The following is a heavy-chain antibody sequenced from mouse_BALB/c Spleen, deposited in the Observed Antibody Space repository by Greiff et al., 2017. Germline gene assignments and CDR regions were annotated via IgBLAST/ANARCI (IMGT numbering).Heavy chain of an antibody. J-gene: IGHJ2*01. CDR2: INPSTGYT. CDR3: ARRGYYYGHD. CDR1: GYTFTSYW. Sequence: VQLQQSGAELAKPGASVKMSCKASGYTFTSYWMHWLKQRPGQGLEWIGYINPSTGYTEYNQKFKDKGTLTADKSSSTAYMKLSRLTTEDSAVYYCARRGYYYGHDGGQGTTLTVSS. D-gene: IGHD1-1*01. V-gene: IGHV1-7*01.